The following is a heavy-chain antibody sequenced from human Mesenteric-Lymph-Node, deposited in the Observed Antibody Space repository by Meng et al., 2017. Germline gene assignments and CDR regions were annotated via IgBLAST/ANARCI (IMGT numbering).Heavy chain of an antibody. Sequence: QLQLQESGPGLVKPSETLSCPCTVPGGSISSSDYYWVGMRQPPGKGLEWIGSIHYSGSTYYNPSLRSRVTISVDTSKTQFSLKLSSVTAADTAVFYCARRPLAYDAFDLWGQGTMVTVSS. V-gene: IGHV4-39*01. CDR2: IHYSGST. D-gene: IGHD2-21*01. J-gene: IGHJ3*01. CDR1: GGSISSSDYY. CDR3: ARRPLAYDAFDL.